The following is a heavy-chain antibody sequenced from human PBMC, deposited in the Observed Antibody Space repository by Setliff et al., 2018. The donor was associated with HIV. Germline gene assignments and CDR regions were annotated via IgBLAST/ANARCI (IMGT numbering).Heavy chain of an antibody. Sequence: GGSLRLSCAASGFLFSSYGMHWVRQAPGKGLEWVAVTSYDGYDKYYADSVKGRFTISRDNSKNTLYLQMNSLRAEDTAEYYCAKELAASGLGYFDSWGRGILVTVSS. CDR3: AKELAASGLGYFDS. CDR2: TSYDGYDK. CDR1: GFLFSSYG. J-gene: IGHJ4*02. V-gene: IGHV3-30*12. D-gene: IGHD3-22*01.